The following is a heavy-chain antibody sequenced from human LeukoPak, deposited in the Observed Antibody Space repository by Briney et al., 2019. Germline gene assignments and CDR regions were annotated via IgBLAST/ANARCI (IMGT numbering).Heavy chain of an antibody. V-gene: IGHV3-15*01. CDR3: ITDKPYRGLRTFDY. D-gene: IGHD1-26*01. CDR1: GFIFSNAW. CDR2: MKSIVDGGTT. Sequence: PGGSLRLSCAGTGFIFSNAWMGWVRQAPGKGLEWVGRMKSIVDGGTTDYAATVKGRFTISRDDSKTTLYLQMHSLNTEDTAVYYCITDKPYRGLRTFDYWGQGTLVTVSS. J-gene: IGHJ4*02.